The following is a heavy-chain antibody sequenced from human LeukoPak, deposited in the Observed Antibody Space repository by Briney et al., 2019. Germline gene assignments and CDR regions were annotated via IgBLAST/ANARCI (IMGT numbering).Heavy chain of an antibody. V-gene: IGHV4-34*01. Sequence: PSETLSLTCAVSGGSFSGFYWSWIRQPPGKGLEGTGEMHHSGATSYNPSLRSRVTTSGGTSKNQFSLNLNSVTAADTAVYYCARGILGYYYFDLWGRGTLVTVSS. CDR2: MHHSGAT. J-gene: IGHJ2*01. CDR3: ARGILGYYYFDL. D-gene: IGHD2/OR15-2a*01. CDR1: GGSFSGFY.